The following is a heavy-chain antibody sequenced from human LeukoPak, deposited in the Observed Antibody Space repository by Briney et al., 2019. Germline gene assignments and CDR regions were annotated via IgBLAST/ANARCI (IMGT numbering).Heavy chain of an antibody. D-gene: IGHD3-22*01. J-gene: IGHJ4*02. CDR3: ARETEYYYDSSGYYPLDY. Sequence: SVKVSCKASGGTFSSYAISWVRQAPGQGLEWMGGIIPIFGTASYAQKFQGRVTITTDESTSTAYMELSSLRSEDTAVYYCARETEYYYDSSGYYPLDYWGQGTLVTVSS. V-gene: IGHV1-69*05. CDR1: GGTFSSYA. CDR2: IIPIFGTA.